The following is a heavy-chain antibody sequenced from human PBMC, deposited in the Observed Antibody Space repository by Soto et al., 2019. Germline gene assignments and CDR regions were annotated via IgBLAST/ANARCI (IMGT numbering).Heavy chain of an antibody. CDR3: ARDLAAASSSSYDY. J-gene: IGHJ4*02. D-gene: IGHD6-6*01. Sequence: EVQLVESGGGLVQPGGSLRLSCAASGFTFSSYSMNWVRQAPGKGLELVSSITSSSNHIYYADSVKGRFAISRDNAKNSLYLQMNSLRAEDRAVYFCARDLAAASSSSYDYWGQGTLVTVSS. V-gene: IGHV3-21*01. CDR2: ITSSSNHI. CDR1: GFTFSSYS.